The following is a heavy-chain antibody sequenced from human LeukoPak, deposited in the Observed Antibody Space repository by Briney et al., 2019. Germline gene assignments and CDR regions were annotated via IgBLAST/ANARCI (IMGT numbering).Heavy chain of an antibody. J-gene: IGHJ6*03. CDR3: ARETLGYCSSTSCYEYYYYYMDV. CDR2: IKQDGSEK. CDR1: GFTFSSYW. Sequence: PGGSLRLSCAASGFTFSSYWMSWVRQAPGKGLEWVANIKQDGSEKYYVDSVKGRFTISRDNAKNSLYLQMNSLRAEDTAVYYCARETLGYCSSTSCYEYYYYYMDVWGKGTTVTVSS. D-gene: IGHD2-2*01. V-gene: IGHV3-7*01.